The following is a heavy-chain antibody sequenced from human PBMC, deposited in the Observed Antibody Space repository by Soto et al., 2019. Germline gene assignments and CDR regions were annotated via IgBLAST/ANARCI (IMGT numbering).Heavy chain of an antibody. D-gene: IGHD2-2*01. J-gene: IGHJ4*02. CDR2: ISSGGAYI. V-gene: IGHV3-21*01. CDR1: GFTFSDYR. CDR3: VRDPGYCSCSTCYGNYFDY. Sequence: GSLRLSCAASGFTFSDYRMVWVRQARGKGLEWVSTISSGGAYIYYADSVRGRFTISRDNAKNSLHLQMDTLSAEDTAIYYCVRDPGYCSCSTCYGNYFDYWGQGTLVTVSS.